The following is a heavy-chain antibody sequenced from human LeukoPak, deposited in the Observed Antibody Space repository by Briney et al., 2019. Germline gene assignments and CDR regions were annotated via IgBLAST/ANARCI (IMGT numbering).Heavy chain of an antibody. Sequence: SVTVSFKASGGTFISYAISWVRQAPGQGLEWMGGIIPIFGTANYAQKFQGRVTITTDESTSTASMELSSLRSEDTAVYYCARAVGYCSSTSCYVAYNWFDPWGQGTLVTVSS. V-gene: IGHV1-69*05. D-gene: IGHD2-2*01. CDR3: ARAVGYCSSTSCYVAYNWFDP. CDR2: IIPIFGTA. J-gene: IGHJ5*02. CDR1: GGTFISYA.